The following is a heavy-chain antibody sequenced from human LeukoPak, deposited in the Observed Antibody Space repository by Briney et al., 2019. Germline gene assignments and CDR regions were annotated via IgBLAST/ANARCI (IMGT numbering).Heavy chain of an antibody. CDR1: RGTFSSYA. CDR3: ASGPGLGNPYYYYMDV. Sequence: GSSVKVSCKASRGTFSSYAISWVRQAPGQGLEWMGGIIPIFGTANYAQKFQGRVTITADESTSTDYMELSSLRSEDTAVYYCASGPGLGNPYYYYMDVWGKGTTVTVSS. CDR2: IIPIFGTA. D-gene: IGHD7-27*01. J-gene: IGHJ6*03. V-gene: IGHV1-69*01.